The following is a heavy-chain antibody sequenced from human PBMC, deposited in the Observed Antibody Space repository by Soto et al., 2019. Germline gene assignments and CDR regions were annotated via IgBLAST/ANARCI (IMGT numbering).Heavy chain of an antibody. Sequence: PSATLSLTWTVYGVSIRSDYWSWRRQPPGQGLEWIGYIYYSGSTNYNPSLKSRVTISVDTSKNQFSLKLSSVTAADTAVYYCARASDYGKAQNCHYYYMDVWGTGTPVTVSS. D-gene: IGHD3-10*01. V-gene: IGHV4-59*01. CDR3: ARASDYGKAQNCHYYYMDV. J-gene: IGHJ6*03. CDR1: GVSIRSDY. CDR2: IYYSGST.